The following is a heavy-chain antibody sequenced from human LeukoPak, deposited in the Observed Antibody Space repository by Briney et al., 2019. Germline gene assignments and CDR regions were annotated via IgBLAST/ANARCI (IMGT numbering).Heavy chain of an antibody. J-gene: IGHJ6*02. D-gene: IGHD3-22*01. V-gene: IGHV3-73*01. CDR2: IRSKANSYAT. CDR1: GFTFSGSA. CDR3: TRQAYYYDSSHMDV. Sequence: GGSLRPSCAASGFTFSGSAMHWVRQASGKGLEWVGRIRSKANSYATAYAASVKGRFTISRDDSKNTAYLQMNSLKTEDTAVYYCTRQAYYYDSSHMDVWGQGTTVTVSS.